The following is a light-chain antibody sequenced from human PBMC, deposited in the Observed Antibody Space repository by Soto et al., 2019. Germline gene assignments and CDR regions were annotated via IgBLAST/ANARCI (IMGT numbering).Light chain of an antibody. CDR2: WAS. V-gene: IGKV4-1*01. CDR1: QSVLYSSNNKNY. Sequence: DIVMTQSPDSLAVSMSERATINCKSSQSVLYSSNNKNYLAWYQQKPGQPPKLLIYWASTRESGVPDRFSGSGSGTDFTLTINSLQVEDVAVYYCQQYYSTPYTFGQGTKLEIK. J-gene: IGKJ2*01. CDR3: QQYYSTPYT.